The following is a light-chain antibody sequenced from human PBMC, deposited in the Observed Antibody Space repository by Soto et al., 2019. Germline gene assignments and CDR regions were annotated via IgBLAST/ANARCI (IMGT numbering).Light chain of an antibody. V-gene: IGLV2-14*01. CDR2: EVS. CDR3: SSYTKTTTAYF. Sequence: QSALTQPASVSGSPGQSITISCTGSSTDIGFYDFVSWYQQQPGKAPRLVIYEVSGRPSGISVRFSGSKSGNTASLTISGLQADDEGDYYCSSYTKTTTAYFFGTGTKLTVL. J-gene: IGLJ1*01. CDR1: STDIGFYDF.